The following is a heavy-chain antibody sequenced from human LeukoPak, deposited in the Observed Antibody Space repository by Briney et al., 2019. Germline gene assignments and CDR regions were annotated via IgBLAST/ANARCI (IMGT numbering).Heavy chain of an antibody. J-gene: IGHJ4*02. CDR1: GFTLRTYW. Sequence: GGSLRLSCVASGFTLRTYWMNWVRQGPGKALLWVARIDRDGTLLTHADSVEGRFTISRDNAQNTVYLQMNDLRDEDTATYYCVRDLGDYWGQGTLVTVSS. V-gene: IGHV3-74*03. CDR3: VRDLGDY. CDR2: IDRDGTLL.